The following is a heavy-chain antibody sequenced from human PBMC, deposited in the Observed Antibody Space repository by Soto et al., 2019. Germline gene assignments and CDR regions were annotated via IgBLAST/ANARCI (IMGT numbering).Heavy chain of an antibody. CDR2: ITSSGEST. D-gene: IGHD2-8*01. CDR1: GFTFSNYA. CDR3: EKEGRRVLIPMDV. V-gene: IGHV3-23*01. J-gene: IGHJ6*02. Sequence: QLLESGGGLVQTGGSLRLSCTASGFTFSNYAMSWVRQAPGKGLEWVSGITSSGESTYYADSVKGRLTISRDNSKNMRYLQINSLRAEDTAVYYCEKEGRRVLIPMDVWGQGTTVTVSS.